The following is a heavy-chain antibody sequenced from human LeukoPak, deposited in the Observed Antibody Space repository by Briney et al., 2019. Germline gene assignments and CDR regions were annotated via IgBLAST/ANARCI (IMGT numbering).Heavy chain of an antibody. CDR3: ARQYGRPFDY. CDR1: GYSFSDSW. J-gene: IGHJ4*02. CDR2: IYPGDSDT. V-gene: IGHV5-51*01. Sequence: GESLKISCKGSGYSFSDSWIGWVRHMPGKALEWMGIIYPGDSDTRYSPSFQGQVTISADKSISTAFLQWSSLKATDTAMYYCARQYGRPFDYWGQGTLVTVSS. D-gene: IGHD4-17*01.